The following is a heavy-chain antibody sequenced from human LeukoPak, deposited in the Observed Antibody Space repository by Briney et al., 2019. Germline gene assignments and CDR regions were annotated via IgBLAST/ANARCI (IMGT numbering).Heavy chain of an antibody. CDR3: AITNDLDAFDI. J-gene: IGHJ3*02. V-gene: IGHV1-2*02. CDR2: FNPNSGGT. CDR1: GYTLTGYH. Sequence: ALVKVSWKDSGYTLTGYHMHWVRQAPGQGLEWIGWFNPNSGGTYYARKFQGRVTMTRDTSISTAYMELSRMRSDDTAVYYCAITNDLDAFDIWGQGTMVTVSS.